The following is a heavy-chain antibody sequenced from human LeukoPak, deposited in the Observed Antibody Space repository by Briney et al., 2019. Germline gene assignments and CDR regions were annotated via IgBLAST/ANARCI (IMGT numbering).Heavy chain of an antibody. J-gene: IGHJ6*03. CDR3: ARGGSGSYYYYYYYMDL. CDR1: GFTFSSYA. V-gene: IGHV3-30-3*01. D-gene: IGHD3-10*01. Sequence: GGSLRLSCAASGFTFSSYAMHWVRQAPGKGLEWVAIISYDGSNKYYADSVKDRFTISRDNSKNTLYLQMNSLRPEDTAVYYCARGGSGSYYYYYYYMDLWGKGTTVTVSS. CDR2: ISYDGSNK.